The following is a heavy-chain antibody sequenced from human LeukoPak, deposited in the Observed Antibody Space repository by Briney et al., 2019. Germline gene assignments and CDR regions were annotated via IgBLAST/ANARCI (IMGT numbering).Heavy chain of an antibody. D-gene: IGHD3-9*01. CDR2: INPSGGST. J-gene: IGHJ4*02. Sequence: APVKVSCKASGYTFTSYYMHWVRQAPGQGLEWMGIINPSGGSTSYAQKFQGRVTMTRDTSTSTVYMELSSLRSEDTAVYYCARDQDQNILTGYYNVIGYWGQGTLVTVSS. CDR1: GYTFTSYY. V-gene: IGHV1-46*01. CDR3: ARDQDQNILTGYYNVIGY.